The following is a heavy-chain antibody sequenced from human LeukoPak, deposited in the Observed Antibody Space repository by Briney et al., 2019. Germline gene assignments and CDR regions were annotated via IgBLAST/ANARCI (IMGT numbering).Heavy chain of an antibody. Sequence: PGGSLRLSCAASGFTFSTYGIHWVRQAPGKGLEWVAVISYDGSNKYYADSVKGRFTISRDNSKNTLYLQMNSLKPEDTAVYYCAKGKPSSLWPPFDDWGQGTLVTVSS. V-gene: IGHV3-30*18. CDR1: GFTFSTYG. CDR3: AKGKPSSLWPPFDD. CDR2: ISYDGSNK. D-gene: IGHD5-18*01. J-gene: IGHJ4*02.